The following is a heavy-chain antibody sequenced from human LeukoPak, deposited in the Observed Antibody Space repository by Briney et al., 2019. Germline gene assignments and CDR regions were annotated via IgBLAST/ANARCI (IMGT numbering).Heavy chain of an antibody. J-gene: IGHJ4*02. D-gene: IGHD3-10*01. Sequence: GGSLRLSCAASGFTFSSYGMHWVRQAPGKGLEWVAFIRYDGSNKYYADSVKGRFTISRDNAKNSLYLQMNSLRAEDTAVYYCARENRGFITRPIDYWGQGTLVTVSS. V-gene: IGHV3-30*02. CDR3: ARENRGFITRPIDY. CDR1: GFTFSSYG. CDR2: IRYDGSNK.